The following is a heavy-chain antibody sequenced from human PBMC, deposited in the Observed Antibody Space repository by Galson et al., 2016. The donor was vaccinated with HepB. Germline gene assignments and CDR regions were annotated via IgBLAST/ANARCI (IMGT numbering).Heavy chain of an antibody. J-gene: IGHJ5*02. Sequence: SLRLSCAASGFTFSNHWMTWVRQAPGKGLEWVANIKQDGGEKYYVDSVKGRFTISRDNARNSLYLQMSNLRSDDTAVYYCARGPEHYEILAGSNWFDPWGQGTLVTVSS. CDR3: ARGPEHYEILAGSNWFDP. CDR1: GFTFSNHW. CDR2: IKQDGGEK. D-gene: IGHD3-9*01. V-gene: IGHV3-7*03.